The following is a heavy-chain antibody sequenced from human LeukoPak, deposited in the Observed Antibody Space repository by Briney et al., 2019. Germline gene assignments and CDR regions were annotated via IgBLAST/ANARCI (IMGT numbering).Heavy chain of an antibody. CDR2: IYYSGST. D-gene: IGHD5-12*01. Sequence: SETLSLTCTVSGGSISTYYWSWIRQPPGKGLEWIGYIYYSGSTNYNPSLKSRVTMSVDTSKNQFSLKLSTVTAADTAVYYCARRLGGYNYWGQGTLVTVSS. J-gene: IGHJ4*02. V-gene: IGHV4-59*08. CDR1: GGSISTYY. CDR3: ARRLGGYNY.